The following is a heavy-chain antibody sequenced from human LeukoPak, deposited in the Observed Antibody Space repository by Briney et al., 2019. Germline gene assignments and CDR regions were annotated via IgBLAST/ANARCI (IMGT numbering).Heavy chain of an antibody. J-gene: IGHJ4*02. CDR1: GFTLSTYE. CDR3: ARRGFYDTSGYLFDH. D-gene: IGHD3-22*01. CDR2: ITSSGSPT. V-gene: IGHV3-48*03. Sequence: PGGSLRLSCAASGFTLSTYEMTWVRQAPGKGLEWISFITSSGSPTFYADSVKGRFTIFRDTAKNSLFLQMNNLRGEDTALYYCARRGFYDTSGYLFDHWGQGTLVTVSS.